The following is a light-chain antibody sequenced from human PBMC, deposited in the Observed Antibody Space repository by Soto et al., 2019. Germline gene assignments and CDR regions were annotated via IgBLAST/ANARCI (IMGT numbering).Light chain of an antibody. V-gene: IGLV2-14*01. Sequence: QSALTQVASVSGSPGQSITISCTATSSDVGGHDYVSWYLQHPGKAPKLLIYEAFNRPSGVSDRFSGSKSGSTASLTISGLQAEDEGDYYCSSFTSTNTGVFGGGTKVTVL. CDR1: SSDVGGHDY. J-gene: IGLJ3*02. CDR3: SSFTSTNTGV. CDR2: EAF.